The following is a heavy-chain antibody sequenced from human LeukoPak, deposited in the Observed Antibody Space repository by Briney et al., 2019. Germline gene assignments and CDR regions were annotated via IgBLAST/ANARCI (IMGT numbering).Heavy chain of an antibody. CDR1: GGSISGFY. CDR2: IHYSGST. Sequence: PSETLSLTCTVAGGSISGFYWSWLRQPPGKGLEWIGYIHYSGSTNYNPSLKSRVTISEDTSKNQFSLKLTSVTAADTAVYYCARGIEYSGYFDFWGQGTLVTVSS. V-gene: IGHV4-59*01. D-gene: IGHD2/OR15-2a*01. CDR3: ARGIEYSGYFDF. J-gene: IGHJ4*02.